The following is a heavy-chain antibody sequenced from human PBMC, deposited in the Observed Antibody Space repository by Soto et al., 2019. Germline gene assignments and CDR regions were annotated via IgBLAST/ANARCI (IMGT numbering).Heavy chain of an antibody. J-gene: IGHJ4*02. CDR3: AGNNWNFFVY. V-gene: IGHV4-34*01. CDR1: GGSFSGYY. CDR2: INHSGST. D-gene: IGHD1-7*01. Sequence: PSETLSLTCAVYGGSFSGYYWSWIRQPPGKGLEWIGEINHSGSTNYNPSLKSRVTISVDTSKNQFSLKLSSVTAADTAVYYCAGNNWNFFVYWGQGTLVTVSS.